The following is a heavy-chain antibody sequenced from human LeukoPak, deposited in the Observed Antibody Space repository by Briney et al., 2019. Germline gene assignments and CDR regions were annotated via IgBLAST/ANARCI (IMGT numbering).Heavy chain of an antibody. CDR1: GGSISSSSYY. Sequence: SETLSLTCTVSGGSISSSSYYWGWIRQPPGKGLEWIGSIYYSGSTYYNPSLKSRVTISVDTSKNQFSLKLSSVTAADTAVYYCAREGCSSTSCAYPHYFDYWGQGTLVTVSS. CDR3: AREGCSSTSCAYPHYFDY. V-gene: IGHV4-39*07. CDR2: IYYSGST. D-gene: IGHD2-2*01. J-gene: IGHJ4*02.